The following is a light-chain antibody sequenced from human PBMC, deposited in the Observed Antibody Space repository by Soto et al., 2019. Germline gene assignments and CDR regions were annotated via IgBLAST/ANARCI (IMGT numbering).Light chain of an antibody. CDR1: SSNIGSNY. Sequence: QSVLTQPPSASGTPGQRVTISCSGSSSNIGSNYVYWYQQLPGTAPKLLIYRNNHRPSGVPDRFSGSKSGTSASLAISVLRSEDEADYYCAAWDDSMSGYVVFGGGTQLTVL. CDR3: AAWDDSMSGYVV. J-gene: IGLJ2*01. V-gene: IGLV1-47*01. CDR2: RNN.